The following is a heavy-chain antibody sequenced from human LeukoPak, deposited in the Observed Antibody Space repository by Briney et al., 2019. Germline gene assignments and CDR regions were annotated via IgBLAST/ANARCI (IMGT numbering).Heavy chain of an antibody. CDR1: GGSISSGSYY. CDR2: IYYSGST. CDR3: ARELRFLEWLLSTGPSNAFDI. D-gene: IGHD3-3*01. V-gene: IGHV4-61*01. J-gene: IGHJ3*02. Sequence: PSETLSLTCTVSGGSISSGSYYWSWIRRPPGKGLEWIGYIYYSGSTNYTPSLKSRVTISVDTSKNQFSLKVSSVTAADTAVYYCARELRFLEWLLSTGPSNAFDIWGQGTMVTVSS.